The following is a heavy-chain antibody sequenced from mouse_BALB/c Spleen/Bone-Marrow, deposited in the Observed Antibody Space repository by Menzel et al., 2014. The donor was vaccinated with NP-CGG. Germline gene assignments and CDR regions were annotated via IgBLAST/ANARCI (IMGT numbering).Heavy chain of an antibody. V-gene: IGHV5-6-4*01. J-gene: IGHJ2*01. CDR3: TSMITRGYYFDY. Sequence: EVMLVESGGGLVKPGGSLKLSCAASGFTFSSYTMSWVRQTPEKRLEWVAPISSGGSYTYYPDSVKGRFTISRDNAKNTLYLQMSSLKSEDTAMYYCTSMITRGYYFDYWGQGTTLTVSS. D-gene: IGHD2-4*01. CDR1: GFTFSSYT. CDR2: ISSGGSYT.